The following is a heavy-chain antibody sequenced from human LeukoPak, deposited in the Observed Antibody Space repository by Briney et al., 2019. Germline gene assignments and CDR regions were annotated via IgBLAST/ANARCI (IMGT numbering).Heavy chain of an antibody. CDR2: ISYDGSNK. CDR3: ARGLGSSGWYPRRFDP. D-gene: IGHD6-19*01. V-gene: IGHV3-30*04. CDR1: GFTFSSYA. J-gene: IGHJ5*02. Sequence: PGGSLRLSCAASGFTFSSYAMHWVRQAPGKGLEWVAVISYDGSNKYYADSVKGRFTISRDNSKNTLYLQMNSLRAEDTAVYYCARGLGSSGWYPRRFDPWGQGTLVTVSS.